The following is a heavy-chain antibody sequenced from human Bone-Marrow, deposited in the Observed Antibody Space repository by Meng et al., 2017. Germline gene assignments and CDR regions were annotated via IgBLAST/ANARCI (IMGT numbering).Heavy chain of an antibody. Sequence: VQVLHGGAGRLRPSETLSLPCAVNGGSFSWYYWSWIRQPPGKGLEWIGEINHSGSTNYNPSLKSRVTISVDTSKNQFSLKLSSVTAADTAVYYCARGPRRAIAAAGTGYFDLWGRGTLVTVSS. V-gene: IGHV4-34*01. CDR3: ARGPRRAIAAAGTGYFDL. J-gene: IGHJ2*01. CDR2: INHSGST. CDR1: GGSFSWYY. D-gene: IGHD6-13*01.